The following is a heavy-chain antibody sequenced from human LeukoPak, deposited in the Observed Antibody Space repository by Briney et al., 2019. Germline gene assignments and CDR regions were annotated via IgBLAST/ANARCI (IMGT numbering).Heavy chain of an antibody. Sequence: PSETLSLTCGVSGGSMSSSSYYWGWIRQPPGKGLEWIGSIYYSGSTYSNPSLKSRVTVSVDTSKNQFSLKLSSVTAADTAVYYCVRLFYDSRGYYWFDPWGQGTLVTVSS. J-gene: IGHJ5*02. D-gene: IGHD3-22*01. CDR1: GGSMSSSSYY. CDR2: IYYSGST. CDR3: VRLFYDSRGYYWFDP. V-gene: IGHV4-39*01.